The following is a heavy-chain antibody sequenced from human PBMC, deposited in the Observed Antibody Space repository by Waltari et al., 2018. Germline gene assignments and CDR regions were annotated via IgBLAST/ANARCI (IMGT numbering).Heavy chain of an antibody. CDR2: ISSSDSTI. CDR3: ARGLGNYYDSSGYYNNFDY. CDR1: GFTFSSYE. D-gene: IGHD3-22*01. J-gene: IGHJ4*02. Sequence: EVQLVESGGALVQPGGSLRLSCAASGFTFSSYEMNWVRQAPGKGLEWVSHISSSDSTIYYADSVKGRFTISRDNAKNSLYLQMNSLRAEDTAVYYCARGLGNYYDSSGYYNNFDYWGQGTLVTVSS. V-gene: IGHV3-48*03.